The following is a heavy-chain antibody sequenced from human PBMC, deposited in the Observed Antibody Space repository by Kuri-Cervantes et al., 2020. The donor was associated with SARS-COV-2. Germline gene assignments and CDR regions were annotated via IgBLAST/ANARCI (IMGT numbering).Heavy chain of an antibody. Sequence: SQTLSLTCAVYGGSFSGYYWSWIRQPPGKGLEWIGSIYHSGSTYYNPSLKSRVTISVDTSKNQFSLKLSSVTAADTAAYYCARQYWSGFVNWFDPWGQGTLVTVSS. D-gene: IGHD3-3*01. CDR1: GGSFSGYY. CDR3: ARQYWSGFVNWFDP. V-gene: IGHV4-34*01. CDR2: IYHSGST. J-gene: IGHJ5*02.